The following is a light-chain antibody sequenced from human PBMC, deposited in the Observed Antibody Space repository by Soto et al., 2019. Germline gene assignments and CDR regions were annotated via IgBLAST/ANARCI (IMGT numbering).Light chain of an antibody. CDR1: LRISNS. CDR3: HQTHSTPYT. J-gene: IGKJ5*01. Sequence: DIKLTQSPSSLSASVGDRVTITCRASLRISNSLNWYQQKPGKAPKLLIYVASTLQSGFPPRFSGSGSGTDFTLTITNLQPDDAETYFCHQTHSTPYTFGEGTKLE. CDR2: VAS. V-gene: IGKV1-39*01.